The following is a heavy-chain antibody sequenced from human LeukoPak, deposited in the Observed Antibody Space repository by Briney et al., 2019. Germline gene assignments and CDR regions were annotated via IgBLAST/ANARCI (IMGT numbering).Heavy chain of an antibody. CDR3: ARVNWVPDY. J-gene: IGHJ4*02. CDR2: IYHSGIT. D-gene: IGHD7-27*01. V-gene: IGHV4-38-2*02. CDR1: GYSISSGYY. Sequence: SETLSLTCTVSGYSISSGYYWGWIRQPPGKGLEWIGSIYHSGITYYNPSLKSRVTISVDTSKNQFSLKLSSVTAADTAVYFCARVNWVPDYWGQGTLVTVSS.